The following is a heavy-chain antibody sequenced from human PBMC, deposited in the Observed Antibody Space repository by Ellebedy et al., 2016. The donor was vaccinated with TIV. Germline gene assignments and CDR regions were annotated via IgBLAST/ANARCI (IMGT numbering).Heavy chain of an antibody. J-gene: IGHJ4*02. CDR1: GFTFTTFW. D-gene: IGHD1/OR15-1a*01. V-gene: IGHV3-7*04. CDR2: INQDGSEK. CDR3: ARENWYNDY. Sequence: GESLKIPCAASGFTFTTFWMSWVRQASGKGLEGLGNINQDGSEKCYGASVKGRFTISSDNAKNSVYLQMNSLRAEDTAVYYCARENWYNDYWGQGTLVTVSS.